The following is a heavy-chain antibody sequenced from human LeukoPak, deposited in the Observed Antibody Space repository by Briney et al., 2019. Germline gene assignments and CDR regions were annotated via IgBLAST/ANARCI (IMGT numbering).Heavy chain of an antibody. CDR2: ISPYNGNT. J-gene: IGHJ6*04. CDR3: ARGGGGYGDV. D-gene: IGHD5-12*01. Sequence: RASVKVSCKSSGWIFTNYDITRVRQAPGQGLEWMGWISPYNGNTHYAQNFQGRVTMTTDTSTSTAYMEMRSLRSDDTAVYYCARGGGGYGDVWGKGTTVTVSS. CDR1: GWIFTNYD. V-gene: IGHV1-18*01.